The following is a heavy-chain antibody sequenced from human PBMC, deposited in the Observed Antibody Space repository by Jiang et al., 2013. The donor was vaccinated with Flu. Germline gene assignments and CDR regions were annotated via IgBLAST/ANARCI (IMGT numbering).Heavy chain of an antibody. CDR3: AKGLWLLYYYYGMDV. CDR1: SYA. V-gene: IGHV3-23*01. Sequence: SYAMSWVRPGVQGRGLEWVSAISGSGGSTYYADSVKGRFTISRDNSKNTLYLQMNSLRAEDTAVYYCAKGLWLLYYYYGMDVWGQGTTVTVSS. J-gene: IGHJ6*02. D-gene: IGHD2-15*01. CDR2: ISGSGGST.